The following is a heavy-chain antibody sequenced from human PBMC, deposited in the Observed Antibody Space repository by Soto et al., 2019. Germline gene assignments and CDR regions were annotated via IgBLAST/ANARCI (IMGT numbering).Heavy chain of an antibody. J-gene: IGHJ4*02. CDR3: ARLTSGIAARHYDY. Sequence: SETLSLTCTVSGGSISSYYWSWIRQPPGKGLEWIGYIYYSGSTNYNPSLKSRATISVDTSKNQFSLKLSSVTAADTAVYYCARLTSGIAARHYDYWGQGALVTVAS. V-gene: IGHV4-59*08. D-gene: IGHD6-6*01. CDR1: GGSISSYY. CDR2: IYYSGST.